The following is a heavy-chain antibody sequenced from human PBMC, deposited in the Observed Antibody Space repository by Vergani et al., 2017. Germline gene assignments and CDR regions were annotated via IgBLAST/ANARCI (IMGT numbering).Heavy chain of an antibody. Sequence: EVQLVESGGGLVKPGGSLRLSCAASGFTFSSYSMNWVRQAPGKGLEWVSSISSSSSYIYYADSVKGRFTISRDNAKNSLYLQMNSLRAEDTAVYDCARDLFYCSGDCYSDSWGQGTLVTVSS. V-gene: IGHV3-21*01. D-gene: IGHD2-21*02. J-gene: IGHJ5*01. CDR1: GFTFSSYS. CDR3: ARDLFYCSGDCYSDS. CDR2: ISSSSSYI.